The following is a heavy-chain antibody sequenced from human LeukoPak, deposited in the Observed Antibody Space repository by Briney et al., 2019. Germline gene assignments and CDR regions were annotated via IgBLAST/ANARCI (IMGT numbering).Heavy chain of an antibody. CDR1: GYTFTGYY. D-gene: IGHD2-2*01. V-gene: IGHV1-2*02. CDR2: INPNSGGT. CDR3: ARGGVVPAAMHWFDP. J-gene: IGHJ5*02. Sequence: ASVKVSCKASGYTFTGYYMHWGRQAPGQGREWMGWINPNSGGTNYAQKFQGRVTMTRDTSISTAYMELSRLRSDDTAVYYCARGGVVPAAMHWFDPWGQGTLVTVSS.